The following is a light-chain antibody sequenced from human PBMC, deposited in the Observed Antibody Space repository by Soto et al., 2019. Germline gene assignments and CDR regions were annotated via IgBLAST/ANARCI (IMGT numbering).Light chain of an antibody. Sequence: DIQMTQSPSTLSASVGDRVTITCRASQSIVGWLAWYQQKPGKAPKLLLYEASVLQNGIPSRFSGSGSGTEFTLAIDSLQPDDFATYYCQEHNSYIPTFGPGTKVDIK. V-gene: IGKV1-5*03. CDR1: QSIVGW. CDR2: EAS. CDR3: QEHNSYIPT. J-gene: IGKJ1*01.